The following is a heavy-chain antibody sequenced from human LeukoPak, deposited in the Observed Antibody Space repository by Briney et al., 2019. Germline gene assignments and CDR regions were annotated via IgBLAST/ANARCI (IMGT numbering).Heavy chain of an antibody. J-gene: IGHJ5*02. CDR3: ARGRGYCSSTSCYDLGFDP. D-gene: IGHD2-2*01. Sequence: PSETLSLTCAVYGGSFSGYYWSWIRQPPGKGLEWIGEINHSGSTNYNPSLKSRVTISVDTSKNQFSLKLSSVTAADTAVYCCARGRGYCSSTSCYDLGFDPRGQGTLVTVSS. CDR1: GGSFSGYY. V-gene: IGHV4-34*01. CDR2: INHSGST.